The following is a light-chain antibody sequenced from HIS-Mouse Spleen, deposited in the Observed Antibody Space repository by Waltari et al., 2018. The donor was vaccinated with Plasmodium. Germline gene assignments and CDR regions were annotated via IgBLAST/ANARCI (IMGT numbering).Light chain of an antibody. J-gene: IGLJ3*02. Sequence: SYELTQPPSVSVSPGQTARITCSAHALPKKYAYWYQQKSGQAPVLVIYEDSKRPSGIPERFSGSSSGTMATLTISGAQVEDEADYYCYSTDSSGNHRVFGGGTKLTVL. CDR1: ALPKKY. CDR3: YSTDSSGNHRV. V-gene: IGLV3-10*01. CDR2: EDS.